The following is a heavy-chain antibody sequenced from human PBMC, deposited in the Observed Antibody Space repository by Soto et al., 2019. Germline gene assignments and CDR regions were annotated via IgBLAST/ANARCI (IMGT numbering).Heavy chain of an antibody. J-gene: IGHJ6*02. CDR1: GFSLSNARMG. Sequence: SGATPVNPTETLTLTCTVSGFSLSNARMGVSWIRQPPGKALEWLAHIFSNDEKSYSTSLKSRLTISKDTSKSQVVLTMTNMDHVDKATYYCARIPKKAAAGQFFYHYSGIDVWRQGT. CDR2: IFSNDEK. CDR3: ARIPKKAAAGQFFYHYSGIDV. D-gene: IGHD6-13*01. V-gene: IGHV2-26*01.